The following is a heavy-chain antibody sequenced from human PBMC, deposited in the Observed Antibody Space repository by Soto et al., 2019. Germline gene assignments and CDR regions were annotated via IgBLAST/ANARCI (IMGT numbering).Heavy chain of an antibody. V-gene: IGHV4-30-4*01. D-gene: IGHD3-10*01. J-gene: IGHJ6*02. CDR2: IYYSGST. CDR3: ARDRFDSNYYYGMDV. CDR1: GGSISSGDYY. Sequence: QVQLQESGPGLVKPSQTLSLTCTVSGGSISSGDYYWSWIRQPPGKGLEWIGYIYYSGSTYYNPSLKSRVTISVDTSKNQFSLKLSSVTAADTAVYYCARDRFDSNYYYGMDVWGQGTTVTVSS.